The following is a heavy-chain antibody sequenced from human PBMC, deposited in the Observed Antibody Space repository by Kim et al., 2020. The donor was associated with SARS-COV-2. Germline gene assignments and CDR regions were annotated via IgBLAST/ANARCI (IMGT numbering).Heavy chain of an antibody. CDR3: ARGADCRYYDLVV. CDR1: GFTFRNYW. CDR2: INGDGSVT. Sequence: GGSLRLSCGASGFTFRNYWMHWVRQVPGKGLVWVSCINGDGSVTTYADSVKGRFTISRDSAKNTLYLQMTSLRAEDTAVYYCARGADCRYYDLVVWGEG. J-gene: IGHJ6*02. V-gene: IGHV3-74*01. D-gene: IGHD2-21*02.